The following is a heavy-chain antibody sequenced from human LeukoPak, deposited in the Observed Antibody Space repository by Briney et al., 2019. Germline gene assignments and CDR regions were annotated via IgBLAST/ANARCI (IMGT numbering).Heavy chain of an antibody. J-gene: IGHJ5*02. V-gene: IGHV4-4*07. Sequence: PSETLSLTCTVSGGSISSYYWSWIRQPAGKGLEWIGRIYTSGSTNYNPSLKSRVTMSVDTSKNQFSLKLSSVTAADTAVYYCARDRTGKDFWSGYYKNWFDPWGQGTLVTVSS. CDR3: ARDRTGKDFWSGYYKNWFDP. CDR1: GGSISSYY. CDR2: IYTSGST. D-gene: IGHD3-3*01.